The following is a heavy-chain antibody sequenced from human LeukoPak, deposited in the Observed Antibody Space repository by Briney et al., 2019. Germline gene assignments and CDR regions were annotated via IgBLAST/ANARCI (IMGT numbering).Heavy chain of an antibody. CDR3: ARRRKRLNWFDP. D-gene: IGHD1-14*01. Sequence: ASVKVSCKVSGYTLTELSMHWVRQAPGNGLEWMGGFDPEDGETIYAQKFQGRVTMTRDTSISTAYMELSRLRSDDTAVYYCARRRKRLNWFDPWGQGTLVTVSS. CDR2: FDPEDGET. V-gene: IGHV1-24*01. J-gene: IGHJ5*02. CDR1: GYTLTELS.